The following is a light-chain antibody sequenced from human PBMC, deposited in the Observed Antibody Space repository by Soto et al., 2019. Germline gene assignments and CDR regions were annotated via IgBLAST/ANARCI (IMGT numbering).Light chain of an antibody. V-gene: IGKV3-20*01. CDR2: GAF. CDR1: QSVSSSD. Sequence: EIVLTQSPGTLSLSPGERATLSCRASQSVSSSDLAWYQQKHGQAPRLLIYGAFSRATGIPDRFSGSGSGKDFTLTISGLEPEDSAVYYCQRHGATFGQGTKGDIK. CDR3: QRHGAT. J-gene: IGKJ1*01.